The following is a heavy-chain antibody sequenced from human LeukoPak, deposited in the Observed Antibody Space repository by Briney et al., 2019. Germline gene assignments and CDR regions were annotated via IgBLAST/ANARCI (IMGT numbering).Heavy chain of an antibody. J-gene: IGHJ4*02. V-gene: IGHV4-38-2*02. D-gene: IGHD1-26*01. Sequence: SETLSLTCAVSGYSISSGYYWGWIRQPPGKGLEWIGSIYHSGSTYYNPSLKSRVTISVDTSKNQFSLKLSSVTAADTAVYYCAREGSGNTGGFDYWGQGTLVTVSS. CDR1: GYSISSGYY. CDR2: IYHSGST. CDR3: AREGSGNTGGFDY.